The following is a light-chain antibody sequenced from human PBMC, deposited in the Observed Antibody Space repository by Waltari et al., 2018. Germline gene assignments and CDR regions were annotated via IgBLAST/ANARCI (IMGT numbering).Light chain of an antibody. J-gene: IGLJ3*02. Sequence: QSALTQPPSASGSPGQSVTISCTGTSSDVGGYNYVSWYQQHPGKAPKLMIYEVSKRPSGVPDRFSGSKSGNTASLTVAGLQAEDEADYDCSSYAGSNYWVFGGGTKLTVL. CDR1: SSDVGGYNY. CDR2: EVS. CDR3: SSYAGSNYWV. V-gene: IGLV2-8*01.